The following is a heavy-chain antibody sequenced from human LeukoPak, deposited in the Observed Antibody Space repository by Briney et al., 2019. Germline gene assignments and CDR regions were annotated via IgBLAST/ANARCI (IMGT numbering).Heavy chain of an antibody. J-gene: IGHJ6*02. CDR2: IYYSGST. CDR1: GGSISSYY. V-gene: IGHV4-59*08. Sequence: SETLSLTCTVSGGSISSYYWSWIRQPPGKGLERIGYIYYSGSTNYNPSLKSRVTISVDTSKNQFSLKLSSVTAADTAVYYCARWVVVAASGMDVWGQGTTVTVSS. D-gene: IGHD2-15*01. CDR3: ARWVVVAASGMDV.